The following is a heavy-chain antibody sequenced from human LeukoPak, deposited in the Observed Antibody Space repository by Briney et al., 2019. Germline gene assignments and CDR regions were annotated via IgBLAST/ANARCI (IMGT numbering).Heavy chain of an antibody. CDR1: GFTFKLYW. J-gene: IGHJ5*02. CDR2: INHDGSDT. CDR3: ARNTEDWFDP. V-gene: IGHV3-74*01. Sequence: GGSLRLSCAASGFTFKLYWMHWVRQVPGRGPVWVSRINHDGSDTIYADSVRGRFTISRDDAKNTLYLQMNSLRAEDTAVYYCARNTEDWFDPWSQGTLVTVSS.